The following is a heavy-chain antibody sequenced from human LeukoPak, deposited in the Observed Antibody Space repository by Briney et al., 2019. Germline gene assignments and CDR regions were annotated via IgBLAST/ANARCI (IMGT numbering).Heavy chain of an antibody. V-gene: IGHV4-59*01. J-gene: IGHJ5*02. CDR3: ARDRDSSSSRFTNWFDP. CDR2: IYYSGST. Sequence: SETLSLTCAVYGGSFSGYYWSWIRQPPGKGLEWIGYIYYSGSTNYNPSLKSRVTISVDTSKNQFSLKLSSVTAADTAVYYCARDRDSSSSRFTNWFDPWGQGTLVTVSS. D-gene: IGHD6-6*01. CDR1: GGSFSGYY.